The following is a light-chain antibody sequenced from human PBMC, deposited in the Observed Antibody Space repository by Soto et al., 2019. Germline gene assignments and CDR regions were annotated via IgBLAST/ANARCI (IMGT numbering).Light chain of an antibody. V-gene: IGKV3-15*01. CDR3: QQYNSWPPIT. CDR1: QSVRTK. J-gene: IGKJ5*01. Sequence: EIVMTQSPDTLYVSPGEVATLYFRASQSVRTKLAWYQQKAGQAPRLLIYGASTRATGIPDRFSGSGSGTEFTLTISSLQSEDFAVYYCQQYNSWPPITFGQGTRLEIK. CDR2: GAS.